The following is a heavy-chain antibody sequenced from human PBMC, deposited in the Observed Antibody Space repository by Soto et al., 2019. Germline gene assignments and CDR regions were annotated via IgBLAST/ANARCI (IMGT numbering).Heavy chain of an antibody. CDR1: GGSISSYY. CDR2: IYYSGST. D-gene: IGHD2-21*01. V-gene: IGHV4-59*08. Sequence: PSETLSLTCTVSGGSISSYYWSWIRQPPGKGLEWIGYIYYSGSTNYNPSLKSRVTISVDTSKNQFSLKLSSVTAADTAVYYCARHKEVVVRRGFDIWGQGTMVTVSS. J-gene: IGHJ3*02. CDR3: ARHKEVVVRRGFDI.